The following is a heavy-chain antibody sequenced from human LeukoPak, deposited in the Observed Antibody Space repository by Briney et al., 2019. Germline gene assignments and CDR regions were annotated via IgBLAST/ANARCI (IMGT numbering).Heavy chain of an antibody. CDR1: GGSSRSGRYY. Sequence: SETLSLTRTVSGGSSRSGRYYWGWLRQPPGKGLEWIASINYSGSTHCSPSLKSRVTISVDTSKNQISLNLSSVTAADTAVYYCSRQDDQEHGDPNWFDPWGQGALVTVSS. J-gene: IGHJ5*02. CDR3: SRQDDQEHGDPNWFDP. V-gene: IGHV4-39*01. CDR2: INYSGST. D-gene: IGHD4-17*01.